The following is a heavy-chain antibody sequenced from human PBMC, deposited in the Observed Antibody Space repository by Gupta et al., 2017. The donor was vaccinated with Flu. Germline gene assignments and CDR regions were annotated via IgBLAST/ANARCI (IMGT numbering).Heavy chain of an antibody. Sequence: QVQLQQWGAGLLKPSETLSLTCAVYGGSFSGYYWSWIRQPPGKGLEWIGEINHSGSTNYNPSLKSRVTISVDTSKNQFSLKLSSVTAADTAVYYCARGFYCSSTSCYDPRGVGRGRYYYYYGMDVWGQGTTVTVSS. J-gene: IGHJ6*02. CDR3: ARGFYCSSTSCYDPRGVGRGRYYYYYGMDV. D-gene: IGHD2-2*01. CDR1: GGSFSGYY. CDR2: INHSGST. V-gene: IGHV4-34*01.